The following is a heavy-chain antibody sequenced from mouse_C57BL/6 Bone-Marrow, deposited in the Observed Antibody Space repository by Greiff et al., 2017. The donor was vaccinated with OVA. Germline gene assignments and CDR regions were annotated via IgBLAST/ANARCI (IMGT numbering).Heavy chain of an antibody. J-gene: IGHJ3*01. CDR3: ATLYYGNSFAY. D-gene: IGHD2-1*01. Sequence: EVKLVESGGGLVKPGGSLKLSCAASGFTFSDCGMHWVRQAPEKGLEWVAYISSGSSTIYYADTVKGRFTISRDNAKNTLFLQMTSLRSEDTAMYYCATLYYGNSFAYWGQGTLVTVSA. CDR2: ISSGSSTI. CDR1: GFTFSDCG. V-gene: IGHV5-17*01.